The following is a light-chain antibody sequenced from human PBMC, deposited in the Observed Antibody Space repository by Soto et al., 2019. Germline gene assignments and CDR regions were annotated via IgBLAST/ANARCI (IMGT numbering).Light chain of an antibody. CDR2: RAS. J-gene: IGKJ1*01. Sequence: EIVLTQSPGTLSLSPGERATLSCRASQTISDSYVAWYQQKPGQAPRLLIYRASRRATGIPDRFTGSGSGTDFSLTISRLEPEDFGVYYCQQYGTSPSWTFGQGTKV. V-gene: IGKV3-20*01. CDR1: QTISDSY. CDR3: QQYGTSPSWT.